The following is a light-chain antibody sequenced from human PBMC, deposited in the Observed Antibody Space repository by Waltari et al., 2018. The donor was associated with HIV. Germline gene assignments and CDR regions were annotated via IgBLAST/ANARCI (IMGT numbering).Light chain of an antibody. CDR1: STDIGGFYY. J-gene: IGLJ3*02. CDR3: SSYASSSALL. Sequence: QSALTQPASVSGSPGQSITISCTGTSTDIGGFYYVSWYQQTPGQSPKLIISDVNARPSGISDRFSGSKSGNTASLTISGLQPEDEAYYHCSSYASSSALLFGGGTKLTVV. V-gene: IGLV2-14*03. CDR2: DVN.